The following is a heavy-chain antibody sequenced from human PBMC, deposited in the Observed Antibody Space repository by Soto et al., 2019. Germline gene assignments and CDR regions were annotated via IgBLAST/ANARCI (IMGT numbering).Heavy chain of an antibody. CDR2: ISYDGSNK. CDR1: GFTFSSYG. D-gene: IGHD4-17*01. Sequence: GGSLRLSCAASGFTFSSYGMHWVRQAPGKGLEWVAVISYDGSNKYYADSVKGRFTISRDNSKNTLYLQMNSLRAGDTAVYYCESSRDYGDYYFDYWGQGTLVTVSS. V-gene: IGHV3-30*03. J-gene: IGHJ4*02. CDR3: ESSRDYGDYYFDY.